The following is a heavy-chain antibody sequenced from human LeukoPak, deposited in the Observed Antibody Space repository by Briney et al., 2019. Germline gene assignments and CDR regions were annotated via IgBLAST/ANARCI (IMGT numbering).Heavy chain of an antibody. CDR2: ISAYNGNT. CDR1: GYTFTSYG. Sequence: ASVKVSCKASGYTFTSYGISGVRQAPGQGLEWMGWISAYNGNTNYPQKLQGRLTMTTATSTSTAYMELRSLRSDDTAVYYCARATPLGYSSPGWFDPWGQGTLVTVSS. J-gene: IGHJ5*02. CDR3: ARATPLGYSSPGWFDP. D-gene: IGHD6-13*01. V-gene: IGHV1-18*01.